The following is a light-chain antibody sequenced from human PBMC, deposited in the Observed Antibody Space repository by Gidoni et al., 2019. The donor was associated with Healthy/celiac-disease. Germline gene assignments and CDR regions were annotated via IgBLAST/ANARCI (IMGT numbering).Light chain of an antibody. Sequence: TLSCRTSQSVSSYLAWYQQKPGQAPRLLIYDASNRATGIPARFSGSGSGTDFTLTISSLEPEDFADYCCQQRSNWLTFGPGTKVDIK. CDR2: DAS. CDR1: QSVSSY. CDR3: QQRSNWLT. J-gene: IGKJ3*01. V-gene: IGKV3-11*01.